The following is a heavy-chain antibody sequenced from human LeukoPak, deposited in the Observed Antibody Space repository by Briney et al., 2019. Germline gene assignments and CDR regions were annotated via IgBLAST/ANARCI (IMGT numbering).Heavy chain of an antibody. CDR3: ARTDDGAYGYDFDY. Sequence: NPSGTLSLTCAVSGGSVSSGGYSWSWIRQPPGKGLEWIGCTYHSGSSYYNPSLKSRGSISVDRSTNQYSLKLSSVTAADTAVYCCARTDDGAYGYDFDYWGQGTLVTVSS. V-gene: IGHV4-30-2*01. CDR1: GGSVSSGGYS. D-gene: IGHD4-17*01. J-gene: IGHJ4*02. CDR2: TYHSGSS.